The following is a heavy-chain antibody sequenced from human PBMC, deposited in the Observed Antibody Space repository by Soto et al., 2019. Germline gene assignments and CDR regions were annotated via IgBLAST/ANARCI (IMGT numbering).Heavy chain of an antibody. Sequence: QVQLHESGPGLVKPSQILSLTCTVSGCSISSGDSYWSWLRQHPGKGLEWIGCVSHSAKTYYNPSVRGRVTISIDTSKNEFSLKLNSVTAADPAVYYCARDTGAYCSSRICWGWFDPWGQGTLVSVSS. CDR2: VSHSAKT. CDR3: ARDTGAYCSSRICWGWFDP. CDR1: GCSISSGDSY. D-gene: IGHD2-2*01. J-gene: IGHJ5*02. V-gene: IGHV4-31*03.